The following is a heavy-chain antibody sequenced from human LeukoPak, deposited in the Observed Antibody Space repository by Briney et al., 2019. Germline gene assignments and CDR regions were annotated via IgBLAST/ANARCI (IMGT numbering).Heavy chain of an antibody. J-gene: IGHJ5*02. CDR3: ARTENYIPEDCFDP. D-gene: IGHD5-24*01. V-gene: IGHV4-39*01. CDR2: ICYSGST. CDR1: GGSIGSSSYC. Sequence: SETLSLTCSVSGGSIGSSSYCWGWIRQPPGKGLEWIGTICYSGSTFYNPFLKSPVTLSVDTSKNQFSLKLSSVTAADTAVYYCARTENYIPEDCFDPWGQGTLVTVSS.